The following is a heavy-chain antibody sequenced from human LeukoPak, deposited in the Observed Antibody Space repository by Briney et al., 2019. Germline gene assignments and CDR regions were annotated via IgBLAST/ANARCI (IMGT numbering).Heavy chain of an antibody. CDR1: GFTFSSYT. Sequence: QPGGSLRLSCAASGFTFSSYTMSWVRQAPGKGLEWVSAISGSGGSTYYADSVKGRFTISRDNSKNTLYLQMNSLRAEDTAVYYCAKDPEDGGRFDYWGQGTLVTVSS. D-gene: IGHD3-10*01. V-gene: IGHV3-23*01. CDR2: ISGSGGST. CDR3: AKDPEDGGRFDY. J-gene: IGHJ4*02.